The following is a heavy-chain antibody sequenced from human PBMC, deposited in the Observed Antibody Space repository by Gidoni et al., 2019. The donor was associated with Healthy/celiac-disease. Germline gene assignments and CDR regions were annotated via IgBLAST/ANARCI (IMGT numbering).Heavy chain of an antibody. Sequence: EVQLVESGGGLVKPGGSLRLSCAASGFTFSNAWMSWVRQAPGKGLEWVGRIKSKTDGGTTDYAAPVKGRFTISRDDSKNTLYLQMNSLKTEDTAVYYCTTDGEYQLLYQCMGQKGCFDYWGQGTLVTVSS. CDR3: TTDGEYQLLYQCMGQKGCFDY. V-gene: IGHV3-15*01. J-gene: IGHJ4*02. D-gene: IGHD2-2*02. CDR2: IKSKTDGGTT. CDR1: GFTFSNAW.